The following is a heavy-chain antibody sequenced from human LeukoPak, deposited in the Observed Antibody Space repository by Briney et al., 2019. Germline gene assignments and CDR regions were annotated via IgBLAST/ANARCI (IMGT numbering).Heavy chain of an antibody. CDR3: AKDLSGSYGY. D-gene: IGHD1-26*01. V-gene: IGHV3-23*01. J-gene: IGHJ4*02. Sequence: PGGSLRLSCAASGFTLSTYSMNWVRQAPGKGLEWVSAISGSGGSTYYADSVKGRFTISRDNSKNTLYLQMNSLRAEDTAVYYCAKDLSGSYGYWGQGTLVTVSS. CDR2: ISGSGGST. CDR1: GFTLSTYS.